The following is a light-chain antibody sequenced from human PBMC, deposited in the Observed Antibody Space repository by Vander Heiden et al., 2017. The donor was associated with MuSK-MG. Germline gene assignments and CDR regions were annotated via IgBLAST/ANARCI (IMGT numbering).Light chain of an antibody. CDR2: EGS. CDR3: CSYAGSFYV. CDR1: SSDVGSYNL. Sequence: QSALTQPASVSGSPGESISISFTRTSSDVGSYNLVSWYQHHPGKAPKLMIYEGSKRLSGVSTRFSGSKSGNTASLTISGLQAEDEADYSCCSYAGSFYVFGIGTKVTVL. V-gene: IGLV2-23*01. J-gene: IGLJ1*01.